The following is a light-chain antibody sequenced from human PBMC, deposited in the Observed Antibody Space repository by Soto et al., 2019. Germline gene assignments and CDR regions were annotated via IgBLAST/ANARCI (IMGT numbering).Light chain of an antibody. CDR1: ESISSW. Sequence: DIQMTQTPSTLPASVGDTVSILCRASESISSWLAWYQQKPGNAPRLLIYDASILEAGVPSRFSGSGSGTDFTFTISSLQPEDVATYYCQKCDYLPIFGPGTTVDFK. J-gene: IGKJ3*01. V-gene: IGKV1-33*01. CDR2: DAS. CDR3: QKCDYLPI.